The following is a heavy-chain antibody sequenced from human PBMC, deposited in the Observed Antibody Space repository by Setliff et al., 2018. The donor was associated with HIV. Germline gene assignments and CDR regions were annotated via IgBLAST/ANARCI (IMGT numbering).Heavy chain of an antibody. Sequence: PGGSLRLSCAVSGFTFHTYWMSWVRQAPGKGLEWVANINQDGTEKHYVDSVTGRFTISRDNSKNLLHLQMHNVRVEDTAVYYCARDPMRATNSLMWWFPDYWGQGALVTV. CDR3: ARDPMRATNSLMWWFPDY. J-gene: IGHJ4*02. CDR2: INQDGTEK. V-gene: IGHV3-7*01. CDR1: GFTFHTYW. D-gene: IGHD2-21*01.